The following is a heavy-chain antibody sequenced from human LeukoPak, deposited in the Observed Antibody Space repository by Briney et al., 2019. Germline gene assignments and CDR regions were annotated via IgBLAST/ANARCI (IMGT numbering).Heavy chain of an antibody. V-gene: IGHV3-48*02. CDR1: GFTFSSYS. CDR2: ISSSSRSI. CDR3: VLGSPFDY. D-gene: IGHD3-10*01. Sequence: GGSLRLSCAASGFTFSSYSMNWVRQAPGKGLEWVSYISSSSRSIYYADSVKGRFTISRDNADNSLSLQMNSLRDEDTAVYYCVLGSPFDYWGQGTLVTVSS. J-gene: IGHJ4*02.